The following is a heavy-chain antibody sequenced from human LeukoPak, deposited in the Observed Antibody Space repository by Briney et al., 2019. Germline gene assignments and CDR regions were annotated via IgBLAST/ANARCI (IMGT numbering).Heavy chain of an antibody. Sequence: ASVKVSCKASGGTFSSYAISWVRQAPGQGLEWMGGIIPIFGTANYAQKFQGRVTITTDESTSTAYMELSSLRSEDTAVYYCARGLPNSITIFWAHYYYGMDVWGQGTTVTVSS. CDR3: ARGLPNSITIFWAHYYYGMDV. CDR2: IIPIFGTA. CDR1: GGTFSSYA. V-gene: IGHV1-69*05. J-gene: IGHJ6*02. D-gene: IGHD3-9*01.